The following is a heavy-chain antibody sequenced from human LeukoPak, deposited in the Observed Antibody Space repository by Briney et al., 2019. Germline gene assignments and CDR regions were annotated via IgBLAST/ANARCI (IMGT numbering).Heavy chain of an antibody. CDR3: ARDYDYVWGSYRYGY. V-gene: IGHV4-39*07. CDR1: GGSISSSSYY. CDR2: IYHSGST. Sequence: PSETLSLTCSVSGGSISSSSYYWGWIRQPPGKGLEWIGSIYHSGSTYYNPSLKSRVTISVDTSKNQFSLKLSSVTAADTAVYYCARDYDYVWGSYRYGYWGQGTLVTVSS. D-gene: IGHD3-16*02. J-gene: IGHJ4*02.